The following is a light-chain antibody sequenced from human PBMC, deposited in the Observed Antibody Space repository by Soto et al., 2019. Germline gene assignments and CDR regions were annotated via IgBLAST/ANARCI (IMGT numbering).Light chain of an antibody. V-gene: IGKV3-20*01. J-gene: IGKJ1*01. CDR3: QQYGYLSWA. CDR1: QNVDSNY. Sequence: DIVLTQSPGTLSLSPGEIATLSFSASQNVDSNYLAWYQQKPGQAPRIIIFAASGRAAGIPDRFSGSGSGTDFTLTISRLEPEDSAVYYCQQYGYLSWAFGQGTKVDIK. CDR2: AAS.